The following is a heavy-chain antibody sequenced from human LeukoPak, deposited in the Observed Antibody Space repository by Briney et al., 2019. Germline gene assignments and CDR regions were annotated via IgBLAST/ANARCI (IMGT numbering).Heavy chain of an antibody. J-gene: IGHJ4*02. CDR2: ISSSSSYI. Sequence: GGSLRLSCAASGFTFRSYSMNWVRQAPGKGLVWVSSISSSSSYIYYADSVKGRFTISRDNAKNSLYLQMNSLRAEDTAVYYCARDGVLLWFGEFFDYWGQGTLVTVSS. V-gene: IGHV3-21*01. CDR1: GFTFRSYS. D-gene: IGHD3-10*01. CDR3: ARDGVLLWFGEFFDY.